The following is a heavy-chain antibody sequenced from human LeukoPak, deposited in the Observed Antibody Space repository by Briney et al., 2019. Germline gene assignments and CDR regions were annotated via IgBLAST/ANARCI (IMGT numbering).Heavy chain of an antibody. D-gene: IGHD4/OR15-4a*01. CDR2: IYSDNT. Sequence: GGSLRLSCTVSGFTVSSNSMSWVRQAPGKGLKWVSFIYSDNTHYSDSVKGRFTISRDNSKNTLYLQMNSLRAEHTAVYYCARRAGAYSHPYDYWGQGTLVTVSS. CDR3: ARRAGAYSHPYDY. CDR1: GFTVSSNS. J-gene: IGHJ4*02. V-gene: IGHV3-53*01.